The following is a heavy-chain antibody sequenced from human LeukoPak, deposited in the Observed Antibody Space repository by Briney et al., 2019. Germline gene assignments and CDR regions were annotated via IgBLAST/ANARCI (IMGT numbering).Heavy chain of an antibody. CDR3: AKDLGSSWYTNWFDP. D-gene: IGHD6-13*01. V-gene: IGHV3-23*01. Sequence: GGSLRLSCAASGFSFGTYAVSWVRQDPGKGLEWVSSISGNGGSTYYADSVKGRFTISRDNSKNTLYLQMNSLRAEDTAVYYCAKDLGSSWYTNWFDPWGQGTLVTVSS. CDR2: ISGNGGST. CDR1: GFSFGTYA. J-gene: IGHJ5*02.